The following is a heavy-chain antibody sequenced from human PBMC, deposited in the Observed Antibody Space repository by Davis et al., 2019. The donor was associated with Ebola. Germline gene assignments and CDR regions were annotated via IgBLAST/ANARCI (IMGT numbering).Heavy chain of an antibody. V-gene: IGHV3-30-3*01. CDR3: ARDGSSWYGSLYYGMDV. D-gene: IGHD6-13*01. CDR2: ISYDGSNK. CDR1: GFTFSSYA. J-gene: IGHJ6*02. Sequence: PGGSLRLSCAASGFTFSSYAMHWVRQAPGKGLEWVAVISYDGSNKYYADSVKGRFTISRDNSKNTLYLQMNSLRAEDTAVYYCARDGSSWYGSLYYGMDVWGQGTTVTVSS.